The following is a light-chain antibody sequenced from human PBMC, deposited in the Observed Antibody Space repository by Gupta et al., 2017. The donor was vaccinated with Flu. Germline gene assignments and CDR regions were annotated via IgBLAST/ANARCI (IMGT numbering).Light chain of an antibody. Sequence: DIVMTQSPDSLAVSLGERATINCKSSQSVLYSSNNKTYLAWYQQKPGQPPKLLIYWASTRESGVPDRFSGSGSGTDFTLTISSLQAEDVAVYYCQQYYSTPGVTFGQGTKVEIK. CDR2: WAS. J-gene: IGKJ1*01. V-gene: IGKV4-1*01. CDR3: QQYYSTPGVT. CDR1: QSVLYSSNNKTY.